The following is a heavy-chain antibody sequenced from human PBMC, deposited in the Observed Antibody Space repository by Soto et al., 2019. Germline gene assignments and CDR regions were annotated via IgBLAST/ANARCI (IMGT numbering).Heavy chain of an antibody. J-gene: IGHJ4*02. CDR2: IWYDGSNK. CDR3: AKCSGGRASGPSDC. D-gene: IGHD3-10*02. V-gene: IGHV3-33*06. CDR1: GFTFSSYG. Sequence: QVQLVESGGGVVQPGRSLRLSCAASGFTFSSYGMHWVRQAPGKGLEWVAVIWYDGSNKYYADSVKGRFTISRDNSKNTLYLQMNSLRAEDTAVYYCAKCSGGRASGPSDCWGQGTLVTVSS.